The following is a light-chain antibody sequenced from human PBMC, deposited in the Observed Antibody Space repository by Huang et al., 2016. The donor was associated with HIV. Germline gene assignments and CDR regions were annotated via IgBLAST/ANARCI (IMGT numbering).Light chain of an antibody. Sequence: VLTQTPGTLSLSPGERATLSCRASQSITNTYLAWYQHKPGQAPRRLIYGASSRATGIPDRFSGSGSGTDFTLTITRLEPEDCGVYYCQQYSDSPFTFGGGTKVEIK. V-gene: IGKV3-20*01. CDR3: QQYSDSPFT. J-gene: IGKJ4*01. CDR2: GAS. CDR1: QSITNTY.